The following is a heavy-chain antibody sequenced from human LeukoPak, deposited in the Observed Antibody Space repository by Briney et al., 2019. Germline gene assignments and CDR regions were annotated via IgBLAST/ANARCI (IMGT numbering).Heavy chain of an antibody. CDR1: GGSISSYY. V-gene: IGHV4-59*01. J-gene: IGHJ6*03. CDR2: IYYSGST. CDR3: ARGYSYYYYYMDV. Sequence: SETLSLTCTVSGGSISSYYWSWIRQPPGKGLEWIGYIYYSGSTNCNPSLKSRVTISVDTSKNQFSLKLSSVTAADTAVYYCARGYSYYYYYMDVWGKGTTVTVSS. D-gene: IGHD5-12*01.